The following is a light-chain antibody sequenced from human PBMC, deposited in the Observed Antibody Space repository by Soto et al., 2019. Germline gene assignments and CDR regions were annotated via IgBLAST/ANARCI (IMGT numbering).Light chain of an antibody. CDR2: DNN. Sequence: QSVLTQPPSVSAAPGQKVTISCSGSSSNIGNNYVSWYQQLPGTAPKLLIYDNNKRPSGIPDRFSGSKSGTSATLGITGLQTGDEADYYCGKWDSSLSAVVFGGGTKVTGL. J-gene: IGLJ2*01. CDR3: GKWDSSLSAVV. V-gene: IGLV1-51*01. CDR1: SSNIGNNY.